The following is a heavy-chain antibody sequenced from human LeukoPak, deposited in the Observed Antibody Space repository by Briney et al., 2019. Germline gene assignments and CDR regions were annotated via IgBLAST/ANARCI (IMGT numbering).Heavy chain of an antibody. Sequence: SVKVSCKASGGTFSSYTIGWVRQAPGQGLEWIGRIIPILGIANYAQKFQGRVTITADKSTSTAYMELSSLRSEDTAVYYCARDYDSSGYPDYGFDYWGQGTLVTVSS. J-gene: IGHJ4*02. CDR3: ARDYDSSGYPDYGFDY. CDR1: GGTFSSYT. D-gene: IGHD3-22*01. V-gene: IGHV1-69*04. CDR2: IIPILGIA.